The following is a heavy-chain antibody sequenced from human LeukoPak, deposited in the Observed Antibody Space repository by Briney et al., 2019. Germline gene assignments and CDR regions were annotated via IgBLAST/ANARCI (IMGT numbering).Heavy chain of an antibody. Sequence: SETLSLTCAVSGGSISSSNWWSWIRQPPGKGLEWIGEIYHSGSTNYNPSLKSRVTISVDKSKTQFSLKLSSVTAADTAVYYCARVGRYGSESPFSPVGPWGQGTLVTVSS. CDR2: IYHSGST. V-gene: IGHV4-4*02. CDR1: GGSISSSNW. D-gene: IGHD3-10*01. CDR3: ARVGRYGSESPFSPVGP. J-gene: IGHJ5*02.